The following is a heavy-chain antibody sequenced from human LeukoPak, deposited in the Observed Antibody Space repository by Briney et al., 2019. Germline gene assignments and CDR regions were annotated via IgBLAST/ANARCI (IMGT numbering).Heavy chain of an antibody. Sequence: GGSLRLAWAVSGFTFSNYAMSWVRQPPGKWLEWVSTISDSGGSTYYADSVKGRFTISRDNSRNTLYLQMNSLRAEDTAVYYCASRAGFIAYYFDYWGQETLVTVSS. J-gene: IGHJ4*02. CDR3: ASRAGFIAYYFDY. CDR1: GFTFSNYA. CDR2: ISDSGGST. D-gene: IGHD5-24*01. V-gene: IGHV3-23*01.